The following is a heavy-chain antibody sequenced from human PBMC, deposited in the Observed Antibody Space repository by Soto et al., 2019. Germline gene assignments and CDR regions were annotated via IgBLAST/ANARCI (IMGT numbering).Heavy chain of an antibody. D-gene: IGHD6-19*01. CDR1: GFTFSSYG. Sequence: GGSLRLSCAASGFTFSSYGMHWVRQAPGKGLAWVAVIWYDGSNKYYADSVKGRFTISRDNSKNTLYLQMNSLRAEDTAVYYCARETPSVAGHEYFDYWGQGTLVTVSS. J-gene: IGHJ4*02. V-gene: IGHV3-33*01. CDR3: ARETPSVAGHEYFDY. CDR2: IWYDGSNK.